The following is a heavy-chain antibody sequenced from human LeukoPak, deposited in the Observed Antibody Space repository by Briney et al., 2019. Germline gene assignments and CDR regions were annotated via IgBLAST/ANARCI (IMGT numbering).Heavy chain of an antibody. V-gene: IGHV4-34*01. J-gene: IGHJ3*01. CDR3: ARVYLANDAFDV. D-gene: IGHD2/OR15-2a*01. CDR1: GGSFSGYY. Sequence: SETLSLTCAVYGGSFSGYYWNWIRQPPGKGLEWIGEINHSGSTSYNPSFKSRVTISVDTSKNQFSLKLSSVTAADTAVYHCARVYLANDAFDVWGQGTMVTVSS. CDR2: INHSGST.